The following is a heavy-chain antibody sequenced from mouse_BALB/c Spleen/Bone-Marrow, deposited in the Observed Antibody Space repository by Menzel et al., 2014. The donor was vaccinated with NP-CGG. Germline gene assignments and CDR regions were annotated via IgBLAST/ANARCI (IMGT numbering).Heavy chain of an antibody. CDR2: IDPENGNT. CDR3: VAYYRYEYYFDY. CDR1: GFNINDYY. J-gene: IGHJ2*01. V-gene: IGHV14-1*02. Sequence: EVKLQESGAELVRPGALVKLSCKASGFNINDYYMHWVKQRPEQGLEWIGWIDPENGNTIYDPKFQGKASITADTSSNTAYLQLSSLTSEDTAVYYCVAYYRYEYYFDYWGQGTTLTVSS. D-gene: IGHD2-14*01.